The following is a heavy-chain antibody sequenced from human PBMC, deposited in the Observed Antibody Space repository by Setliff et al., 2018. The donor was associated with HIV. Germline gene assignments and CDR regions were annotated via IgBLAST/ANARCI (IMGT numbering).Heavy chain of an antibody. D-gene: IGHD3-22*01. V-gene: IGHV1-18*01. CDR1: GYRFNNYG. CDR3: VRGVNRYISGYYRDEYFQH. CDR2: ISPYNGDT. Sequence: ASVKVSCKASGYRFNNYGISWVRQAPGQGLEWMGWISPYNGDTRFAQSLQGRVTLTTDTSMNAVYMEMRTLRSDDTAVYYCVRGVNRYISGYYRDEYFQHWGQGTPVTVSS. J-gene: IGHJ1*01.